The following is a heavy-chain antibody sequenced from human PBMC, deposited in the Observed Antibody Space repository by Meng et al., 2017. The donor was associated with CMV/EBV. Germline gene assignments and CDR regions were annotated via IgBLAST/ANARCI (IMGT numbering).Heavy chain of an antibody. CDR1: GASITYKYW. Sequence: SETLSLTCAVSGASITYKYWWSWVRQPPGKGLQWIGEISHSGITKHDPSLTSRVTISVDKTQNAFSLELTSVTAADTGVYFCARSPGYWSLDYWGQGVPVTVSS. J-gene: IGHJ4*02. V-gene: IGHV4-4*02. CDR2: ISHSGIT. D-gene: IGHD2-8*02. CDR3: ARSPGYWSLDY.